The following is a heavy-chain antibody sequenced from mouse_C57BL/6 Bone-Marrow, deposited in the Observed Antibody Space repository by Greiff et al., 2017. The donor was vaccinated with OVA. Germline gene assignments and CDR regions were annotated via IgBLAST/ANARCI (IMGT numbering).Heavy chain of an antibody. CDR3: ARSRAYYYGSSWGYWYFDV. CDR2: INPNNGGT. V-gene: IGHV1-26*01. J-gene: IGHJ1*03. CDR1: GYTFTDYY. D-gene: IGHD1-1*01. Sequence: VQLQQPGAELVMPGASVKISCKASGYTFTDYYMNWVKQSHGKSLEWIGDINPNNGGTSYNQKFKGKATLTVDKSSSTAYMELRSLTSEDSAVYYCARSRAYYYGSSWGYWYFDVWGTGTTVTVSS.